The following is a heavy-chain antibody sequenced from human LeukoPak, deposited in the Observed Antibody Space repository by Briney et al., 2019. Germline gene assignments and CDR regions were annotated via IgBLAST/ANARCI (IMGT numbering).Heavy chain of an antibody. J-gene: IGHJ3*02. Sequence: SQTLSLTCTVSGGSISSGGYYWSWIRQPPGKGLEWIVYIYHSGSTYYNPSLKSRVTISVDRSKNQFSLKLSSVTAADTAVYYCARDLDDAFDIWGQGTMVTVSS. V-gene: IGHV4-30-2*01. CDR1: GGSISSGGYY. CDR2: IYHSGST. D-gene: IGHD3-3*01. CDR3: ARDLDDAFDI.